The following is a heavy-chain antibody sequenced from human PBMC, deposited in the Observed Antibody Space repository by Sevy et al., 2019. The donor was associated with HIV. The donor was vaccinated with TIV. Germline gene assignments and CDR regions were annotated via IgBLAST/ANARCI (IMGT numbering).Heavy chain of an antibody. CDR2: IYSGGST. Sequence: GGYLRLSCAASGFTVSSNYMSWVRQAPGKGLEWVSVIYSGGSTYYADSLKGRFTISRDNSKNTLYLQMNSLRAEDTAVYYCARGGFYSHDAFDIWGQGTMVTVSS. D-gene: IGHD4-4*01. J-gene: IGHJ3*02. V-gene: IGHV3-66*01. CDR1: GFTVSSNY. CDR3: ARGGFYSHDAFDI.